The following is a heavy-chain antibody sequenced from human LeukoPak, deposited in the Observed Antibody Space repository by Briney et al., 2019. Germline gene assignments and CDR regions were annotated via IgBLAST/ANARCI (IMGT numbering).Heavy chain of an antibody. D-gene: IGHD3-10*01. CDR3: ARVSFTMVRGVIISGPNWFDP. CDR2: IIPIFGIA. J-gene: IGHJ5*02. CDR1: GGTFSSYA. V-gene: IGHV1-69*04. Sequence: ASVKVSCKASGGTFSSYAISWVRQAPGQGLEWMGRIIPIFGIANYAQKFQGRVTITADKSTSTAYMELSSLRSEDTAVYYCARVSFTMVRGVIISGPNWFDPWGQGTLVTVSS.